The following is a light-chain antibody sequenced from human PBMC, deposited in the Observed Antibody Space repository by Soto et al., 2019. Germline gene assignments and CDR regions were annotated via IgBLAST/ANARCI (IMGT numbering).Light chain of an antibody. CDR1: QSVSSNY. CDR2: GAS. J-gene: IGKJ5*01. V-gene: IGKV3-20*01. Sequence: EIVLTQSPGTLSLSPGERATLSCRASQSVSSNYLAWYQQKPGQAPGLLIHGASSRATGIPDRFSGSGSGTDFTLTISRLEPEDFAVYYCQQYGSSPTTFAQGTRLEI. CDR3: QQYGSSPTT.